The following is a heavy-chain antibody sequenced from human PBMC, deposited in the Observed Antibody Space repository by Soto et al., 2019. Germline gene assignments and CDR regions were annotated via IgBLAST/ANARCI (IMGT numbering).Heavy chain of an antibody. V-gene: IGHV4-4*02. CDR3: ARIRYGGYDFDY. D-gene: IGHD5-12*01. J-gene: IGHJ4*01. Sequence: QVQLQESGPGLVKPSGTLSLTCAVSSGSITSSNWWSWVRQPPGKGLEWIGEVSHSGNTNYIPSLKSRDTISVDKSRNQSSLRLNSVTAADTAVYYCARIRYGGYDFDYWGHGTLVTVSS. CDR2: VSHSGNT. CDR1: SGSITSSNW.